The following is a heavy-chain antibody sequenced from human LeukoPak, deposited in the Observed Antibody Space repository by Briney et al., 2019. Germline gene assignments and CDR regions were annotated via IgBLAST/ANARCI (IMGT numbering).Heavy chain of an antibody. Sequence: ASVKVSCKASGGTFSSYAISWVRQAPGQGLEWMGGIIPIFGTANYAQKFQGRVTITADESTSTAYMELSSLRSEDTAVYYCARPDIPDDSSGYYPFDYWGQGTLDTVSS. V-gene: IGHV1-69*13. D-gene: IGHD3-22*01. CDR3: ARPDIPDDSSGYYPFDY. CDR2: IIPIFGTA. CDR1: GGTFSSYA. J-gene: IGHJ4*02.